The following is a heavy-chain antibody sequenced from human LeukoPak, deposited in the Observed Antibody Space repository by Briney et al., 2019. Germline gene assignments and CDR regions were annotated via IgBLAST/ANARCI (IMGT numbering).Heavy chain of an antibody. D-gene: IGHD3-10*01. V-gene: IGHV1-46*01. CDR3: ARGSYYYGSGSYYNTDDHDY. CDR2: INPSGTGT. CDR1: GYTITNNY. Sequence: ASVKVSCKASGYTITNNYMHWVRQAPGQGLEWMGVINPSGTGTSYAQKFQGRITMSRDTSTSTVYMELSSLRSEDTAVYYCARGSYYYGSGSYYNTDDHDYWGQGTLVTVSS. J-gene: IGHJ4*02.